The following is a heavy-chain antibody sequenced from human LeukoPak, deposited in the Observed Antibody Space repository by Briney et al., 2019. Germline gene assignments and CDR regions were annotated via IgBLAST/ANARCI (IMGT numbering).Heavy chain of an antibody. V-gene: IGHV5-51*01. CDR3: ALAARGTDWFDP. J-gene: IGHJ5*02. Sequence: KVSCKASGYTFTSYGISWVRQAPGQGLEWMGIIYPGDSDTRYSPSFQGQVTISADKSISTAYLQWSSLKSSDTAIYYCALAARGTDWFDPWGQGTLVTVSS. CDR2: IYPGDSDT. D-gene: IGHD6-13*01. CDR1: GYTFTSYG.